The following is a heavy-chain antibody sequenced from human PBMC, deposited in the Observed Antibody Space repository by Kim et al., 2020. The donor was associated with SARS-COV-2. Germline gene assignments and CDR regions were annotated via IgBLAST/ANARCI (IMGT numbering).Heavy chain of an antibody. CDR1: GGSISSYY. J-gene: IGHJ5*02. V-gene: IGHV4-59*01. CDR2: IYYSGST. Sequence: SETLSLTCTVSGGSISSYYWSWIRQPPGKGLEWIGYIYYSGSTNYNPSLKSRVTISVDTSKNQFSLKLSSVTAADTAVYYCAGGFDPWGPGTLVTVSS. CDR3: AGGFDP.